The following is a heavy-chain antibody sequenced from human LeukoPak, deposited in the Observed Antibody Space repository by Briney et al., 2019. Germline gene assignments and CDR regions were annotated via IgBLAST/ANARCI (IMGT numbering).Heavy chain of an antibody. V-gene: IGHV1-46*01. Sequence: ASVKVSCKASGNSITSYYMHWVRQAPGQGLEWMGIINPSGGSTSAAEKLQGRVTMNRDASTSTVYMELSSLRSEDTAVYYCARTYGGNQYLDYWGQGTLVTVSS. CDR1: GNSITSYY. CDR3: ARTYGGNQYLDY. D-gene: IGHD2-15*01. J-gene: IGHJ4*02. CDR2: INPSGGST.